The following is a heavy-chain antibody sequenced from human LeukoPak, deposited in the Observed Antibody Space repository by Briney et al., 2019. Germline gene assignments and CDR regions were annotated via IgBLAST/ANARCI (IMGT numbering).Heavy chain of an antibody. CDR2: IYSGGST. Sequence: GSLRLSCAASGFTVSSNYMSWVRQAPGKGLEWVSVIYSGGSTYYADSVKGRFTIPRDNSKNTLYLQMNSLRAEDTAVYYCAGSSAIDAEYFQHWGQGTLVTVSS. V-gene: IGHV3-66*01. D-gene: IGHD2-2*01. CDR1: GFTVSSNY. CDR3: AGSSAIDAEYFQH. J-gene: IGHJ1*01.